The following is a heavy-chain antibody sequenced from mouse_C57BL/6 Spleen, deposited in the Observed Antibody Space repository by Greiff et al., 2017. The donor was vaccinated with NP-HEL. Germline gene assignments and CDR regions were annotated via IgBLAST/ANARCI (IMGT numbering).Heavy chain of an antibody. J-gene: IGHJ3*01. V-gene: IGHV1-15*01. CDR2: IDPETGGT. Sequence: QVQLQQSGAELVRPGASVTLSCKASGYTFTDYEMHWVKQTPVHGLEWIGAIDPETGGTAYNQKFKGKAILTADKSSSTAYMELRSLTSEDSAVYYCTRWGDGYRSFAYWGQGTLVTVSA. CDR1: GYTFTDYE. D-gene: IGHD2-3*01. CDR3: TRWGDGYRSFAY.